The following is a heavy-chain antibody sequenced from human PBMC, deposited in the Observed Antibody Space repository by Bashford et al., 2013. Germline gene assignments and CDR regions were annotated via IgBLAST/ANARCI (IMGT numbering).Heavy chain of an antibody. Sequence: GGSLRLSCAASGFTFSSYGMHWVRQAPGKGLEWVAVISYDGSNKYYADSVKGRFTISRDNSKNTLYLQMNGLRADDTAIYYCDFYGSVNFAYWGQGTLVTVSS. D-gene: IGHD3-10*01. CDR3: DFYGSVNFAY. V-gene: IGHV3-33*05. CDR1: GFTFSSYG. J-gene: IGHJ4*02. CDR2: ISYDGSNK.